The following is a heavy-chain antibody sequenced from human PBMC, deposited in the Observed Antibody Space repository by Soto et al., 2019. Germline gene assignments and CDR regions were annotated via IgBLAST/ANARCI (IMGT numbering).Heavy chain of an antibody. CDR2: INRSGST. CDR3: ARVPFIWDPYDAFDI. CDR1: GGSFSGYY. J-gene: IGHJ3*02. V-gene: IGHV4-34*01. D-gene: IGHD1-26*01. Sequence: QVQLQQCGAGLLKPSETLSLTCAVYGGSFSGYYWSWIRQPPGKGLEWIGEINRSGSTTYNPSLKIRVTISVDTSKNQFSLKLSSVTAAYTSVYYCARVPFIWDPYDAFDIWGQGTMVTVSS.